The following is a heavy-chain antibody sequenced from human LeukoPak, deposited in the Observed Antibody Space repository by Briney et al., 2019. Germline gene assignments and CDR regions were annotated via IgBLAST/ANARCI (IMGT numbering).Heavy chain of an antibody. CDR3: ARGGNYWPQWWFDP. V-gene: IGHV4-4*02. Sequence: SGTLSLTCAVSGGSISSSNWWSWVRQPPGKGLEWIGEIYHSGSTNYNPSLKSRVTMSLDASKNQFSLELNSVTPADTAVYYCARGGNYWPQWWFDPWGQGTLVTVSS. CDR2: IYHSGST. CDR1: GGSISSSNW. D-gene: IGHD1-26*01. J-gene: IGHJ5*02.